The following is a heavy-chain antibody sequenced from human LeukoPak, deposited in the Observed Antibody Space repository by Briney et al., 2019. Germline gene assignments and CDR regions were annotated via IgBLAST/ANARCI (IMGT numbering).Heavy chain of an antibody. J-gene: IGHJ4*02. Sequence: GESLKISCKASGYTFITYWIGWVRQMPGKGLEWMGIIYPGDSDTRYSPSFQGQVTISADKSISTAYLQWSSLKASDTAMYYCARLRGYNYGYEDYWGQGTLVTVSS. CDR1: GYTFITYW. CDR2: IYPGDSDT. V-gene: IGHV5-51*01. D-gene: IGHD5-18*01. CDR3: ARLRGYNYGYEDY.